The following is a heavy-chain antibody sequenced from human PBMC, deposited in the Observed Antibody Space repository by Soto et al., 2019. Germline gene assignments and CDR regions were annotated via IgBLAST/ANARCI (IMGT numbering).Heavy chain of an antibody. J-gene: IGHJ4*02. CDR3: ARGDSGSFEY. D-gene: IGHD1-26*01. V-gene: IGHV4-34*01. Sequence: QVQLQQWGAGLLNPSETLSLTCAVYGGSFSGYYWSWIRQPPGKGLEWIGDINHSGSTNYNPALKSRVTISVDTSNNQFSLKLSSVTAADTAVYYCARGDSGSFEYWGQGTLVTVYS. CDR2: INHSGST. CDR1: GGSFSGYY.